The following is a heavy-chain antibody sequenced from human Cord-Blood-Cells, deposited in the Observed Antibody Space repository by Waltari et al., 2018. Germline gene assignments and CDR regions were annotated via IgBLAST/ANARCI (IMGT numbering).Heavy chain of an antibody. CDR3: AKGAYRGSYYKVDY. V-gene: IGHV3-23*01. CDR1: GFTFSSYA. CDR2: ISGRGGRT. J-gene: IGHJ4*02. Sequence: EVQLLESGGGLVQPGGSLRLSCAASGFTFSSYAMSWVRQAPGKGLEWVSAISGRGGRTYYADSVKGRFTISRDNSKNTLYLQRNSLRAEDTAVYYCAKGAYRGSYYKVDYWGQGTLVTVSS. D-gene: IGHD3-10*01.